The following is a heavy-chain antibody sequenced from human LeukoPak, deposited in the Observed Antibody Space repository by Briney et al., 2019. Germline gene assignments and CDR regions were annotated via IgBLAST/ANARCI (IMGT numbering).Heavy chain of an antibody. V-gene: IGHV4-34*01. J-gene: IGHJ1*01. CDR1: GGSFSGYY. D-gene: IGHD3-9*01. CDR3: ARSSRYPIFWRAAFQH. CDR2: INHSGST. Sequence: SETLSLTCAVYGGSFSGYYWGWIRQPPGKGLEWIGEINHSGSTNYNPSLKSRVTISVDTSKNQFSLKLSSVTDADTAVYYCARSSRYPIFWRAAFQHWAQGTLVTVSP.